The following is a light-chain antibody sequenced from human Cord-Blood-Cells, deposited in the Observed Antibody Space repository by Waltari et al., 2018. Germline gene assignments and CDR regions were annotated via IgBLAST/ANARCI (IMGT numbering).Light chain of an antibody. Sequence: DIQMTQSPSSLSASVGDRVTITCRASQSISSYLNWYQQKPGKAPKILIYAASSLQSGVPSRFSGSGSGTDVTLTISSLQPEDFATYYCQQSYSTLTFGPGTKVDIK. CDR2: AAS. CDR3: QQSYSTLT. J-gene: IGKJ3*01. CDR1: QSISSY. V-gene: IGKV1-39*01.